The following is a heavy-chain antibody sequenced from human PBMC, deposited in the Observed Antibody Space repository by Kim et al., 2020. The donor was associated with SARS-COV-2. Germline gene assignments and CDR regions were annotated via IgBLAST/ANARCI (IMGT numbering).Heavy chain of an antibody. D-gene: IGHD1-26*01. CDR2: TRKKVNGYTT. V-gene: IGHV3-72*01. J-gene: IGHJ4*02. CDR3: ARSDSGRYQQIDY. CDR1: GFTFSDHY. Sequence: GGSLRLSCAASGFTFSDHYMDWVRQAPGKGLEWVGRTRKKVNGYTTEYAASVKGRFTISRDDSKNLLYLQMNSLETEDTAVYYCARSDSGRYQQIDYWGQGTVVTVSS.